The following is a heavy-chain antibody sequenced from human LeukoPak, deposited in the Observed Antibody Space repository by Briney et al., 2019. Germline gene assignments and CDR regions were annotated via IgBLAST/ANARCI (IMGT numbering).Heavy chain of an antibody. D-gene: IGHD3-3*01. J-gene: IGHJ5*02. CDR3: ARTYYDFWSGYLEAFWFGP. CDR1: GGSISSGGYS. CDR2: IYHSGST. Sequence: SETLSLTCAVSGGSISSGGYSWSWIRQPPGKGLEWIGYIYHSGSTYYNPSLKSRVTISVDRSKNQFSLKLSSVTAADTAVYYCARTYYDFWSGYLEAFWFGPWGQGTLVTVSS. V-gene: IGHV4-30-2*01.